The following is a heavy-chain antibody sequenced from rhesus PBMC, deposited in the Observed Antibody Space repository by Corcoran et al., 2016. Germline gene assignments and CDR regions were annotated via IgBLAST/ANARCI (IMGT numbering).Heavy chain of an antibody. D-gene: IGHD3-3*01. CDR1: AYTFTSFY. J-gene: IGHJ4*01. CDR2: INPNNGNA. CDR3: ARRYSNFDY. V-gene: IGHV1-200*01. Sequence: QVQLVQSGAEVKKPGTSVKLSCKASAYTFTSFYINWVRQAPGQVLEWMGWINPNNGNAGYAQNLQGRVTMTRDTSTSTAYMELSSLRSEDTAVYYCARRYSNFDYWGQGVLVTVSS.